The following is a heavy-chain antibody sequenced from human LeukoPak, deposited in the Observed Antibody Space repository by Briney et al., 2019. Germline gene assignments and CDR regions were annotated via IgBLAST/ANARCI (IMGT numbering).Heavy chain of an antibody. Sequence: QPGRSLRLSCTASGFTFSNYAMHWVRQAPGKGLEGVAVISYDGSNKYYADSVKGRFTISIDNSKNTLYLQRNSLRAEDTAVYYCARDEGYGGTLVEYWGQGTLVTVSS. D-gene: IGHD4-23*01. CDR2: ISYDGSNK. CDR1: GFTFSNYA. J-gene: IGHJ4*02. V-gene: IGHV3-30*04. CDR3: ARDEGYGGTLVEY.